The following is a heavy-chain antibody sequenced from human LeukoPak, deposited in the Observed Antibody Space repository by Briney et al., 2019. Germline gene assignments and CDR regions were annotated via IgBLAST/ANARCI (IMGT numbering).Heavy chain of an antibody. CDR3: AKGPRPDITVAHTVEK. V-gene: IGHV3-23*01. D-gene: IGHD6-19*01. J-gene: IGHJ4*02. Sequence: ETLSLTCTVSGGSISSGSYYWGWIRQPPGKGLEWVSTISSRGDSTYDADSVKGRFTISRDNSKNSLYLQMNSVRAEDTAVYYCAKGPRPDITVAHTVEKWGQGTLVTVSS. CDR2: ISSRGDST. CDR1: GGSISSGSYY.